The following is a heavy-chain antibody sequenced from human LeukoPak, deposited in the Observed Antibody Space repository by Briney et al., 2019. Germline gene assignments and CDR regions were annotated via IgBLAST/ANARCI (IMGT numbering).Heavy chain of an antibody. CDR3: ARRVGSVWPVQH. V-gene: IGHV1-8*01. Sequence: GASVKVSCKASGYTFSSYDINWVRQATGQGLEWMGWMNPNSGNTGYAQKFQGRLNMTRNTSIDTAYMELSSLRSDDTAVYYCARRVGSVWPVQHWGQGTLVTVSS. CDR1: GYTFSSYD. CDR2: MNPNSGNT. J-gene: IGHJ1*01. D-gene: IGHD3/OR15-3a*01.